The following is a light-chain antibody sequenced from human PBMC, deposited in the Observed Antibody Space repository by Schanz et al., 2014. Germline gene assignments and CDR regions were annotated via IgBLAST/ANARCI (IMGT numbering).Light chain of an antibody. CDR3: QQYNTYSPWT. CDR2: GAS. J-gene: IGKJ1*01. V-gene: IGKV3-20*01. Sequence: EIVLTQSPGTLSLSPGERATLSCRASQSVSSTDLAWYQQQPGHPPRLLIYGASSRATGIPDRFSGSGSGTDFTLTISRLEPEDFATYYCQQYNTYSPWTFGQGTKVEIK. CDR1: QSVSSTD.